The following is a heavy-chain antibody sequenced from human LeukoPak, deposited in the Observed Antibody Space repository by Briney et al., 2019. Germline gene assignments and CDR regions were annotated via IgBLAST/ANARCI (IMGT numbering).Heavy chain of an antibody. J-gene: IGHJ3*02. V-gene: IGHV4-39*07. CDR2: IYYSGST. CDR1: GGSISSSSYY. CDR3: ARDWRMATNDDDFDI. D-gene: IGHD5-24*01. Sequence: SETLSLTCTVSGGSISSSSYYWGWIRQPPGKGLEWIGSIYYSGSTYYNPSLKSRVTISVDTYKNQFSLKLSSVTAADTAVYYCARDWRMATNDDDFDIWGQGTMVTVSS.